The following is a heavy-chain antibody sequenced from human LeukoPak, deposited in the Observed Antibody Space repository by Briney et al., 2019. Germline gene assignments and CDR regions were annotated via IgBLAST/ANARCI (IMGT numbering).Heavy chain of an antibody. V-gene: IGHV4-34*01. J-gene: IGHJ4*02. CDR2: INHSGST. CDR3: ARWKGITMVRGVINLGSYFDY. CDR1: GGSFSGYY. Sequence: PSETLSLTCAVYGGSFSGYYWSWIRQPPGKGLEWIGEINHSGSTNYNPSLKSRVTISVDTSKNQFSLKLSSVTAADTAVYYCARWKGITMVRGVINLGSYFDYWGQGTLVTVSS. D-gene: IGHD3-10*01.